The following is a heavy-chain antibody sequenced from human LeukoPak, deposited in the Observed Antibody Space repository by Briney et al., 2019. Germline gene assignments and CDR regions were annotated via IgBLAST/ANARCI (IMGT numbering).Heavy chain of an antibody. CDR1: GGSISSGDYY. CDR2: IYYSGST. J-gene: IGHJ4*02. D-gene: IGHD3-16*02. V-gene: IGHV4-30-4*08. Sequence: SETLSLTCTVSGGSISSGDYYWSWIRQPPGKGLEWIGYIYYSGSTYYNPSLKSRVTISVDTSKNQFSLKLSSVTAADTAVYYCARVGAQSLYVWGSYRYLDYWGQGTLVTVSS. CDR3: ARVGAQSLYVWGSYRYLDY.